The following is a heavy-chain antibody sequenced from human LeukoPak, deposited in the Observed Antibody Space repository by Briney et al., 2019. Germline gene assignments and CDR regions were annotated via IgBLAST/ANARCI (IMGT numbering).Heavy chain of an antibody. V-gene: IGHV1-69*13. CDR2: IIPIFGTA. CDR3: ASPGYSSSWSPYYFDY. D-gene: IGHD6-13*01. J-gene: IGHJ4*02. CDR1: GGTFSSYA. Sequence: SVKVSCKASGGTFSSYAISWVRQAPGQGLEWMGGIIPIFGTANYAQKFQGRVTITADESTSTAYMELSSLRSEDTAVYYCASPGYSSSWSPYYFDYWGQGTLVTVSS.